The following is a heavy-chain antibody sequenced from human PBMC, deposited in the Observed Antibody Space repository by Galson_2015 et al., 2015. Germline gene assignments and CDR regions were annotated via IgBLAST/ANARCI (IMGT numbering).Heavy chain of an antibody. CDR3: ARVAGDLGWFDT. V-gene: IGHV1-18*04. Sequence: SVKVSCKASGYTFTTYDLSWVRQAPGQGLEWLGWISTHTGNTNYAQKVQDRVTMPTDTSTSTAYMELRSLRSDDTAVYYCARVAGDLGWFDTWGQGTLVTVSS. CDR2: ISTHTGNT. D-gene: IGHD6-19*01. J-gene: IGHJ5*02. CDR1: GYTFTTYD.